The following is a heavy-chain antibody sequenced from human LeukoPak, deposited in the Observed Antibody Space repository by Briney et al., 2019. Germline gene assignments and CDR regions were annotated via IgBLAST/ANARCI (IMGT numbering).Heavy chain of an antibody. J-gene: IGHJ4*02. V-gene: IGHV4-4*07. D-gene: IGHD3-3*01. CDR3: ARAPKTAWSGYIYFDY. CDR2: IYTSGST. Sequence: SETLSLTCTVSGGSISSYCWSWIRQPAGKGLEWIGRIYTSGSTNYNPSLKSRVTMSVDTSKNQFSLKLSSVTAADTAVYYCARAPKTAWSGYIYFDYWGQGTLVTVSS. CDR1: GGSISSYC.